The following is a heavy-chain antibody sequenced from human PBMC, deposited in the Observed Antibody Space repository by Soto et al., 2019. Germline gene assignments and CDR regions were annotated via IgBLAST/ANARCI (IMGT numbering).Heavy chain of an antibody. CDR1: GYTFTSYY. CDR2: INPSGGST. V-gene: IGHV1-46*01. CDR3: ARDSDYDSSGEVSMDV. Sequence: QVQLVQSGAEVKKPGASVKGSCKASGYTFTSYYMHWVRQAPGQGVEWMGIINPSGGSTSYAQKFQGRVTMTRDTSTSTVYMELSSLRSEDTAVYYCARDSDYDSSGEVSMDVWGQGTTVTVSS. D-gene: IGHD3-22*01. J-gene: IGHJ6*02.